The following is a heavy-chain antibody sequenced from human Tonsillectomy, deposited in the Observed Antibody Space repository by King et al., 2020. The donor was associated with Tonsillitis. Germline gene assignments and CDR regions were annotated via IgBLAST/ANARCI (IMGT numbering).Heavy chain of an antibody. Sequence: VQLVESGGGLVQPGGSLRLSCAASGFTFSSYAMSWVRQAPGKGLEWVSAISGSGGSTYYADSVKGRFIISRDNSKNTLYLQMHSLRAEDMALYYCAKYRGDTSMITGWYFDLWGRGTLVTVSS. D-gene: IGHD5-18*01. J-gene: IGHJ2*01. CDR2: ISGSGGST. CDR3: AKYRGDTSMITGWYFDL. CDR1: GFTFSSYA. V-gene: IGHV3-23*04.